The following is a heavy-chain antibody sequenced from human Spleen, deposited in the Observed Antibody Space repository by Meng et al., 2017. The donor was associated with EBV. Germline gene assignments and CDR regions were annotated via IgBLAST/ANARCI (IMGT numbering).Heavy chain of an antibody. D-gene: IGHD2-8*01. V-gene: IGHV1-69*09. Sequence: VELVPSGCEVKKPGYFLKVPCTASGRPFSSFGITWVRQDPGQGLEWMGTIIPLIGKRNYAQKFQGRVTFIADSTSTAYMELSGLRSDDTGFYYCARKAHGPLDYWGQGTLVTVSS. CDR1: GRPFSSFG. J-gene: IGHJ4*02. CDR3: ARKAHGPLDY. CDR2: IIPLIGKR.